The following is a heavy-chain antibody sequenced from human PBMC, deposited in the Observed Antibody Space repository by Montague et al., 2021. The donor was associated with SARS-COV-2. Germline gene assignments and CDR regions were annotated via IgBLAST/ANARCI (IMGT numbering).Heavy chain of an antibody. Sequence: SETLSLTCTLSGGSISSSSFYWGWIRQPPGEGLEWIGSIYYSGSTSYXPSLKRRVTISVDTSKNQFSLKLSSVTAADTAVYYCARVGRQQLVRSSGMDVWGQGTTVTVSS. D-gene: IGHD6-13*01. CDR2: IYYSGST. CDR1: GGSISSSSFY. CDR3: ARVGRQQLVRSSGMDV. J-gene: IGHJ6*02. V-gene: IGHV4-39*07.